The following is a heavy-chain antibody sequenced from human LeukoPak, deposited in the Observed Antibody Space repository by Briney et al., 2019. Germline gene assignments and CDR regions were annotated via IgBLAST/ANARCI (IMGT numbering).Heavy chain of an antibody. V-gene: IGHV3-23*01. Sequence: GGSLRLSCAASGFTFSSYAMHWVRQAPGKGLEWVSAISGSGGSTYYADSVKGRFTISRDNSKNTLYLQMNSLRAEDTAVYYCAKPYGDYYYYGMDVWGQGTTVTVSS. J-gene: IGHJ6*02. CDR2: ISGSGGST. CDR1: GFTFSSYA. D-gene: IGHD4-17*01. CDR3: AKPYGDYYYYGMDV.